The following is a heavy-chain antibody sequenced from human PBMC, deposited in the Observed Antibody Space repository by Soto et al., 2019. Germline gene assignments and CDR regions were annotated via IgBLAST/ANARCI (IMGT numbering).Heavy chain of an antibody. V-gene: IGHV3-30*18. J-gene: IGHJ3*02. CDR2: ISYDGSNK. Sequence: GGSLRLSCAASGFTFSSYGMHWVRQAPGKGLEWVAVISYDGSNKCYADSVKGRFTISRDNSKNTLYLQMNSLRAEDTAVYYCAKDGCSSTSCPYDAFDIWGQGTMVTVSS. CDR1: GFTFSSYG. CDR3: AKDGCSSTSCPYDAFDI. D-gene: IGHD2-2*01.